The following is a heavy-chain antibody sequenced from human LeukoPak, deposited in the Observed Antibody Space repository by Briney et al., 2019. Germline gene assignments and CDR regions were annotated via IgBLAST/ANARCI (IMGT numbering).Heavy chain of an antibody. CDR2: IPYDGDNT. Sequence: PGGSLRLSCAASGFTFSRYAVYWVRQAPGKGLEWVAFIPYDGDNTYYADSVKGRFTISRDNSKNTLYLQMNSLRAEDTAVYYCARDSGVGYYGSGSNNWFDPWGQGTLVTVSS. D-gene: IGHD3-10*01. CDR1: GFTFSRYA. J-gene: IGHJ5*02. CDR3: ARDSGVGYYGSGSNNWFDP. V-gene: IGHV3-30-3*01.